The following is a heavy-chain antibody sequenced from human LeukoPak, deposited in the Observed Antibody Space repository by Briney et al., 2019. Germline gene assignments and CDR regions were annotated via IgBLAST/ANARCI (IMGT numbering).Heavy chain of an antibody. CDR1: GFTFSSYA. Sequence: PGGSLRLSCAASGFTFSSYAMSWVRQAPGKGLEWVSTITGSGGSTYYADSVKGRFSITRDNSNNTLHLQMNSLRAEDTAVYYCARARSDWSYFDYWGQGTLVTVPS. J-gene: IGHJ4*02. V-gene: IGHV3-23*01. CDR3: ARARSDWSYFDY. CDR2: ITGSGGST. D-gene: IGHD6-19*01.